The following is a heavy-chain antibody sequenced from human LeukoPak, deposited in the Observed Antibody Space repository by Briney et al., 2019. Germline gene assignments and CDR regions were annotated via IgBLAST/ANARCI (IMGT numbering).Heavy chain of an antibody. V-gene: IGHV4-30-4*01. D-gene: IGHD3-10*01. CDR2: IHDSGST. J-gene: IGHJ5*02. Sequence: SSETLSLTCTVSGASISSGDYHWNWIRQPPGKGLEWIGFIHDSGSTYYNPSLKSRVSISRDMSRNQLSLMLSSVTATDTAVYYCARGFGAGNYYYGWFDPWGQGTLVSVSS. CDR3: ARGFGAGNYYYGWFDP. CDR1: GASISSGDYH.